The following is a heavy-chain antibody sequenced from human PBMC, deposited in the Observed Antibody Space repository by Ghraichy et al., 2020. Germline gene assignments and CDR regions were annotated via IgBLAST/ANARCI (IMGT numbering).Heavy chain of an antibody. CDR1: GGSISSSSYY. J-gene: IGHJ6*02. CDR2: ICYSGSN. Sequence: SETLSLTCAVSGGSISSSSYYWVWIRQPPGKGLEGIGSICYSGSNYYNPSLKSRVTISVDTSKNQFSLKLSSVTAADTAVYYCARLEAPGLRRDYYGMDVWGQGTTVTVSS. D-gene: IGHD4-17*01. V-gene: IGHV4-39*01. CDR3: ARLEAPGLRRDYYGMDV.